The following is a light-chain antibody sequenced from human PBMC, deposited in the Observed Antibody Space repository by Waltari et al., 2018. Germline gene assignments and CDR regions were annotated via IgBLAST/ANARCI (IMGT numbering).Light chain of an antibody. CDR3: QSYDSSLTGYV. J-gene: IGLJ1*01. Sequence: QSVLTQPPPVSGAPGQRVTLSCTGSSPNIGTSYDVHWYQHLPGTAPKLLIYSHNNRPPGVPERFSGSKSGTSASLAITGLQAEDEADYYCQSYDSSLTGYVFGTGTKVTVL. CDR1: SPNIGTSYD. V-gene: IGLV1-40*01. CDR2: SHN.